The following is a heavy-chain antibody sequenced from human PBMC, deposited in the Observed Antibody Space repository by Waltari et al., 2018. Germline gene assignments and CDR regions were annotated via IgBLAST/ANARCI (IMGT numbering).Heavy chain of an antibody. Sequence: QVQLQESGPGLVRPSETLSLTCTVSGGPISDFYWTWIRQPAGKGLEWIGRIYGRGSTNYPPSLKGRVSMSVVTSKNQFSLMLTSVTAADTAVYFCARDYDQDWFDPWGQGTLVTVS. V-gene: IGHV4-4*07. D-gene: IGHD3-16*01. CDR2: IYGRGST. CDR3: ARDYDQDWFDP. CDR1: GGPISDFY. J-gene: IGHJ5*02.